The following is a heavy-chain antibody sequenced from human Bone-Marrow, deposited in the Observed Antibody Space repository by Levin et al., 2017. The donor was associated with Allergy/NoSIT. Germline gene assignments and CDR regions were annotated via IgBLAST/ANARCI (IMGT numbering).Heavy chain of an antibody. J-gene: IGHJ3*01. CDR1: GFSMRDYL. D-gene: IGHD2-21*02. Sequence: RTGGSLRLSCEASGFSMRDYLMTWIRQAPGKGFEWISYISSSGISIYSADSVRGRFSISRDIATNSLYLQMTGLRVDDTAVYYCARDVTDTSASYAFDVWGPGTVVTVSS. CDR2: ISSSGISI. V-gene: IGHV3-11*01. CDR3: ARDVTDTSASYAFDV.